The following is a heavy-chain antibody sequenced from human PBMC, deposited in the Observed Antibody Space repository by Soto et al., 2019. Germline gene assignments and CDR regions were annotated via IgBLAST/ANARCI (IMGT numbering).Heavy chain of an antibody. CDR3: VRDGGPYPHIPH. V-gene: IGHV3-48*03. CDR1: GFLFRNYE. CDR2: ISISATTK. Sequence: EVELVESGGGLVQPGGSLRLSCAASGFLFRNYEMNWVRQAPGQGLEWISYISISATTKYYSDPVKGRFTISRDDGKGSLFLQMDSLRAEDTAVYYCVRDGGPYPHIPHWGQGTLVTVSS. J-gene: IGHJ4*02. D-gene: IGHD2-15*01.